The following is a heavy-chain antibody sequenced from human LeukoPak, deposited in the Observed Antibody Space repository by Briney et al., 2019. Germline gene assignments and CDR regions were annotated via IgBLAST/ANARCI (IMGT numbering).Heavy chain of an antibody. D-gene: IGHD2-2*01. CDR3: ARSIVVVPAAFDY. V-gene: IGHV4-31*03. J-gene: IGHJ4*02. CDR2: IYYSGST. Sequence: SETLSLTCTVSGGSISSGGYYWSWIRQHPGKGLEWIGYIYYSGSTYYNPSLKSRVTISVDTSKNQFSLKLSSVTAADTAVYYCARSIVVVPAAFDYWGQGNLVTVSS. CDR1: GGSISSGGYY.